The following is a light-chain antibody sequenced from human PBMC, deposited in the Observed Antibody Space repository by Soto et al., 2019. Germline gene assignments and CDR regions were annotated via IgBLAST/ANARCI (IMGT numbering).Light chain of an antibody. CDR1: ISNIGSNY. CDR3: AAWDDSLSSYV. Sequence: QPVLTQPPSASGTPGQRVTISCSGSISNIGSNYVYWYQQLPGTAPKVLSNRNNQRPSGVPDRFSGSKSGTSASLAISGLRSEDEADYYCAAWDDSLSSYVFGTGTKLTVL. V-gene: IGLV1-47*01. CDR2: RNN. J-gene: IGLJ1*01.